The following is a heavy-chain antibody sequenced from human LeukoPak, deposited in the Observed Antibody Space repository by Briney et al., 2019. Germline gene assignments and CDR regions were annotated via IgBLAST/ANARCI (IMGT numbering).Heavy chain of an antibody. CDR2: IDPSDSYT. CDR3: ATQRPGIAVAGHDF. Sequence: GESLKISCKGSGYSFTSYWISWGRQMPGKGLEWMGRIDPSDSYTNYSPSFQGHVIISSDKSISTAYLQWSSLKASDTAMYYCATQRPGIAVAGHDFWGQGTLVTVSS. D-gene: IGHD6-19*01. CDR1: GYSFTSYW. J-gene: IGHJ4*02. V-gene: IGHV5-10-1*01.